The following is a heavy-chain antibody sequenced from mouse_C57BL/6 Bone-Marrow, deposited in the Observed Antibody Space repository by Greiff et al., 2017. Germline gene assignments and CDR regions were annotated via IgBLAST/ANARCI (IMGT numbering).Heavy chain of an antibody. CDR1: GYTFTSYG. J-gene: IGHJ3*01. CDR2: IYPRSCNT. D-gene: IGHD2-2*01. CDR3: ARCIYYGHDGGFAC. V-gene: IGHV1-81*01. Sequence: QVQLQQSGAELARPGASVKLSCTASGYTFTSYGISWVKQRTGQGLEWIGEIYPRSCNTYYNEKFKVKATLTADKSSISAYMELRSLTSEDSAVYFCARCIYYGHDGGFACWGPATLVTV.